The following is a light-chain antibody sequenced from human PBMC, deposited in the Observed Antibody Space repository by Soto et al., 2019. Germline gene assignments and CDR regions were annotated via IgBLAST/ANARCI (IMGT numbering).Light chain of an antibody. CDR1: QSVSSY. CDR3: QQRSNWPPIT. J-gene: IGKJ5*01. V-gene: IGKV3-11*01. Sequence: EIVLTHSPATLSLSPCERATLSCSASQSVSSYLAWYQQKPGQAPRLLIYDASNRATGIPARFSGSGSGTDFTLTISSLEPEDFAVYYCQQRSNWPPITFGQGTRLEI. CDR2: DAS.